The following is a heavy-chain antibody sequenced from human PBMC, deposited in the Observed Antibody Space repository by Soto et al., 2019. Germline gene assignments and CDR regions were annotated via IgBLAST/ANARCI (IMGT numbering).Heavy chain of an antibody. CDR1: GFTFSSYT. CDR2: ISTSSSYI. Sequence: PGGSLRLSCAASGFTFSSYTMRWVRQAPGKGLEWVSSISTSSSYIYYADSLKGRFTISRDNAGNSLYLQMNSLRAEDTAVYYCAREMKQLVQEGFLQHWGQGTLVTVSS. CDR3: AREMKQLVQEGFLQH. V-gene: IGHV3-21*01. D-gene: IGHD6-13*01. J-gene: IGHJ1*01.